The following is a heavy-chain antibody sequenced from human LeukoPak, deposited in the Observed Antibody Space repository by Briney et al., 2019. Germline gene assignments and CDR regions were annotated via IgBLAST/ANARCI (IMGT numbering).Heavy chain of an antibody. Sequence: GGTLRLSCAASGFTFRSYRMRWGRHAPGEGLERLANITEDGSDKYYMDSVKGWFTIYRANPKNSPYLHRNKLPAEATPVISCARAGYTSGYDYWGQGTLVTVSS. D-gene: IGHD6-19*01. CDR1: GFTFRSYR. CDR2: ITEDGSDK. CDR3: ARAGYTSGYDY. J-gene: IGHJ4*02. V-gene: IGHV3-7*01.